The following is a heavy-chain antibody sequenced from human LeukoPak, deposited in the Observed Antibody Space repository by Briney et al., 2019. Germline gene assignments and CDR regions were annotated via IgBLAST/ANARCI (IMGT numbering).Heavy chain of an antibody. V-gene: IGHV4-34*01. D-gene: IGHD3/OR15-3a*01. CDR2: TNHSGST. J-gene: IGHJ4*02. CDR3: ARGFRWTGIFDY. CDR1: GGSFSGYY. Sequence: SETLSLTCAVYGGSFSGYYWSWIRQPPGKGLEWIGETNHSGSTNYNPSLKSRVTISVDTSKNQFSLKLSSVTAADTAVYYCARGFRWTGIFDYWGQGTLVTVSS.